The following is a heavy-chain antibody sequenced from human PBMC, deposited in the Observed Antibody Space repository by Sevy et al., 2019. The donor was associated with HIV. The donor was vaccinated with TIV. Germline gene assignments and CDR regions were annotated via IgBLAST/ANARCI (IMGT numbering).Heavy chain of an antibody. V-gene: IGHV4-61*02. D-gene: IGHD5-12*01. CDR3: ARGRGLVATTLKYYYYYYMDV. CDR2: IYTSGST. J-gene: IGHJ6*03. CDR1: GGSISSGSYY. Sequence: SETLSLTCTVSGGSISSGSYYWSWIRQPAGKGLEWIGRIYTSGSTNYNPSLKSRVTISVDTSKNQFSLKLGSVTAANTAVYYCARGRGLVATTLKYYYYYYMDVWGKGTTVTVSS.